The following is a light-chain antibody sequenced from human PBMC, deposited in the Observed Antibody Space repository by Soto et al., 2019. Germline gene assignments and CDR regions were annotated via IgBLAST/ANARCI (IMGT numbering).Light chain of an antibody. V-gene: IGKV3-20*01. CDR3: QQYGSSPPFT. Sequence: EIVLTQSPGTLSLSPGERATLSCRASQSVSSSYSAWYQQKPGQAPRLLIYGASSRATGIPDRFSGSGSGTDFALTIRRLEPEYFAAYYCQQYGSSPPFTFGPGTKVYIK. J-gene: IGKJ3*01. CDR2: GAS. CDR1: QSVSSSY.